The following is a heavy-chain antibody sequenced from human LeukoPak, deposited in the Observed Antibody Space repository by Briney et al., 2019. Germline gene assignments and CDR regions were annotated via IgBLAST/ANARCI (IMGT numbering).Heavy chain of an antibody. Sequence: SETLSLTCAVYGGSFSGYYWSWIRQPPGKVLEWIGYIYYSGSTYYNPSLKSRVTISVDTSKNQFSLKLSSVTAADTAVYYCARGDNSGYVYFDYWGQGTLVTVSS. CDR2: IYYSGST. D-gene: IGHD5-12*01. V-gene: IGHV4-30-4*01. CDR1: GGSFSGYY. CDR3: ARGDNSGYVYFDY. J-gene: IGHJ4*02.